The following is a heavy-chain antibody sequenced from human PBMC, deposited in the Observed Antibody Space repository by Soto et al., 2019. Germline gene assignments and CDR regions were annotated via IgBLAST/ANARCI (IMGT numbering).Heavy chain of an antibody. CDR1: GFTFSIFG. CDR2: IWYDGSNA. Sequence: QVQLVESGGGVVQPGRSLRLSCAASGFTFSIFGMHWVRQAPGKGLEWAAIIWYDGSNAYYADSVRGRFTISRDNSKNTVYLQMNRLRAEDTAVYYCARDKGSSTVVSGISQEGYFDSWGQGTLVTASS. J-gene: IGHJ4*02. V-gene: IGHV3-33*01. D-gene: IGHD6-19*01. CDR3: ARDKGSSTVVSGISQEGYFDS.